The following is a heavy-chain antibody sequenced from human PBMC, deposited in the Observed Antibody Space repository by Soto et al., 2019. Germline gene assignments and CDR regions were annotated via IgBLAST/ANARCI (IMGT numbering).Heavy chain of an antibody. CDR3: ARFDWNYDWYFDL. CDR2: MNPNSGNT. D-gene: IGHD1-7*01. Sequence: QVQLVQSGAEVKKPGSSVKVSCKASGGTFSSYTISWVRQAPGQGLEWMGWMNPNSGNTGYAQKCQGRVTMTRNTSISTAYMELSSLRSEDTAVYYCARFDWNYDWYFDLWGRGTLVTVSS. V-gene: IGHV1-8*02. CDR1: GGTFSSYT. J-gene: IGHJ2*01.